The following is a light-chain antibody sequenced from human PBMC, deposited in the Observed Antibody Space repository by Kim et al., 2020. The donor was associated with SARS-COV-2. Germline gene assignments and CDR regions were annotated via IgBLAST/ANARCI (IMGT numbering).Light chain of an antibody. J-gene: IGKJ2*03. CDR2: GAF. Sequence: SLSSGERATLSCRASQSVSGNDLAWYQQRPGQAPTLLIYGAFTRASGVPDRFSGSGSGTDFTLTMSRLEPDDFAVYYCQQYGNSYSFGPGTKLEIK. CDR3: QQYGNSYS. V-gene: IGKV3-20*01. CDR1: QSVSGND.